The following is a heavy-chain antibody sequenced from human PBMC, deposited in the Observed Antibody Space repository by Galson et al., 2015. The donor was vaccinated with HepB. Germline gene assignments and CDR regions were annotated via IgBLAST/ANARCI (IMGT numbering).Heavy chain of an antibody. CDR2: IWYGGSDQ. D-gene: IGHD2-2*01. V-gene: IGHV3-33*01. CDR3: ARDVRYCTSISCFDYYYYYLDV. Sequence: SLRLSCAASGFSFRNYAMHWVRQAPGKGPEGVAVIWYGGSDQSYADSVKGRFTISRDDSKSMVFLQMNSLRVEDTAVYYCARDVRYCTSISCFDYYYYYLDVWGKGNPGHRLL. J-gene: IGHJ6*03. CDR1: GFSFRNYA.